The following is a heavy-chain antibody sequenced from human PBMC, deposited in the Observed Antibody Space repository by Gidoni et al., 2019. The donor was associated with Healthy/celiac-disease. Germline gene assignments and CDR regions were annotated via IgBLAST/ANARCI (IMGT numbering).Heavy chain of an antibody. CDR3: ARDVGATLYYYYGMDV. Sequence: QVQLVQSGAEVKKPGASVKVSCKASGYTFTSYAMHWVRQAPGQRLEWMGWINAGNGNTKYSQKFQGRVTITRDTSASTAYMELSSLRSEDTAVYYCARDVGATLYYYYGMDVWGQGTTVTVSS. J-gene: IGHJ6*02. CDR1: GYTFTSYA. CDR2: INAGNGNT. D-gene: IGHD1-26*01. V-gene: IGHV1-3*01.